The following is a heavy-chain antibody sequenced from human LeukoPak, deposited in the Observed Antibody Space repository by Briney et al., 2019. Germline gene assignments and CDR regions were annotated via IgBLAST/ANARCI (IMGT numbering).Heavy chain of an antibody. CDR2: ISSSGSTI. CDR1: GFTFSDYY. D-gene: IGHD2-15*01. Sequence: GGSLRLSCVASGFTFSDYYMSWIRQAPGKGLEWVSYISSSGSTIYYADSVKGRFTISRDNAKNSLYLQMNSLRAEDTAVYYCARDRGYCSGGSCYYGMDVWGQGTTVTVSS. J-gene: IGHJ6*02. CDR3: ARDRGYCSGGSCYYGMDV. V-gene: IGHV3-11*01.